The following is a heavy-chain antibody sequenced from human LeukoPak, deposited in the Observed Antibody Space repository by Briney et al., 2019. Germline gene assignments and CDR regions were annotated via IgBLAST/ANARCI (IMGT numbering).Heavy chain of an antibody. CDR3: ARADRRDYDFWSGYYNPTFDY. V-gene: IGHV4-30-4*08. D-gene: IGHD3-3*01. CDR1: GGSISSGGYY. CDR2: IYYSGST. J-gene: IGHJ4*02. Sequence: SETLSLTCTVSGGSISSGGYYWGWIRQPPGKGLEWIGYIYYSGSTYYNPSLKSRVTISVDTSKNQFSLKLSSVTAADTAVYYCARADRRDYDFWSGYYNPTFDYWGQGTLVTVSS.